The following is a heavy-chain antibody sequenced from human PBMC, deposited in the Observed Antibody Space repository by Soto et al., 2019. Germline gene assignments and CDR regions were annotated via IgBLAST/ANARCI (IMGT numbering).Heavy chain of an antibody. D-gene: IGHD2-2*01. CDR3: ARSAKCSSTSCYDVSF. J-gene: IGHJ4*02. CDR2: ISYDGSNK. Sequence: QVQLVESGGGVVQPGRSLRLSCAASGFTFSSYAMHWVRQAPGKGLEWVAVISYDGSNKYYADSVKGRFTISRDNSKNTMYLQMNSLRAEDTAVYYCARSAKCSSTSCYDVSFWGQGTLVTVSS. V-gene: IGHV3-30-3*01. CDR1: GFTFSSYA.